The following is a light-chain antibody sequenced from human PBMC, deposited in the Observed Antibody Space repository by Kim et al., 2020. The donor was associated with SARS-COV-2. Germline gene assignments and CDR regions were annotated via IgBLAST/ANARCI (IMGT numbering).Light chain of an antibody. CDR1: QSISSW. CDR2: YIS. V-gene: IGKV1-5*03. CDR3: QQHHTYPLT. J-gene: IGKJ2*01. Sequence: ASGGDRVTIPCRASQSISSWLAWYQQKPGKAPKLLIYYISTLESGVPSRFSGTGFGTEFTLTISSLQRDDFATYYCQQHHTYPLTFGQGTKLEI.